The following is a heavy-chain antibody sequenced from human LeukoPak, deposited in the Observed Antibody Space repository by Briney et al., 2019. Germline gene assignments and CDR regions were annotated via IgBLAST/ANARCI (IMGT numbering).Heavy chain of an antibody. J-gene: IGHJ5*02. CDR1: GFTFSSYS. CDR3: ARDLSIAAAYNWFDP. CDR2: ISSSSSYI. D-gene: IGHD6-13*01. V-gene: IGHV3-21*01. Sequence: GGSLRLSCAASGFTFSSYSMNWVRQAPGKGRDWVASISSSSSYIYYADSVKGRFTISRDNAKNSLYLQMNSLRAEDTAVYYCARDLSIAAAYNWFDPWGQGTLVTVSS.